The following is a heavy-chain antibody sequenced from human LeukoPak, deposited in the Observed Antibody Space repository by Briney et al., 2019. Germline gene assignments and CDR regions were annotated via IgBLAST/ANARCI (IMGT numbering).Heavy chain of an antibody. D-gene: IGHD2-15*01. CDR2: IYFSGTT. V-gene: IGHV4-39*07. CDR1: GGSIDSRSYY. CDR3: ARDLFASGGYFDS. Sequence: SETLSLTCAVSGGSIDSRSYYWAWIRQPPGKGLEWIGHIYFSGTTYYNPSLESRITMSRDTSKYQFSLTLNSVTAADTAMYYCARDLFASGGYFDSWGQGSLVIVSS. J-gene: IGHJ4*02.